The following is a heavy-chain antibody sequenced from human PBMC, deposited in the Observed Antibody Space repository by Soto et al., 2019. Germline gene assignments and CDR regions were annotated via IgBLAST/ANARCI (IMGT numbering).Heavy chain of an antibody. CDR1: GGSISRNSYY. Sequence: PSETLSLTCTVSGGSISRNSYYWGWIRQPPGKGLEWIGSIYYSGSTYYNPSLKSRVTISVDTSKNQFSLKLSSVTAADTAVYYCATLWFGESPYWGQGTLVTVS. CDR2: IYYSGST. V-gene: IGHV4-39*01. CDR3: ATLWFGESPY. J-gene: IGHJ4*02. D-gene: IGHD3-10*01.